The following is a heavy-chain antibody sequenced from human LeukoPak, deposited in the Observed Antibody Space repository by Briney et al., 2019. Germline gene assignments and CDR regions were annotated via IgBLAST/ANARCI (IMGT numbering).Heavy chain of an antibody. Sequence: PSETVSLTCAVSGYSISSGYYWGWIRQPPGKGLEWIGSIYHSGSTYYNPSLKSRVTISVDTSKNQFSLKLSSVTAADTAVCYCARDGYHNDPAYWGQGTLVTVSS. D-gene: IGHD5-12*01. CDR2: IYHSGST. J-gene: IGHJ4*02. V-gene: IGHV4-38-2*02. CDR3: ARDGYHNDPAY. CDR1: GYSISSGYY.